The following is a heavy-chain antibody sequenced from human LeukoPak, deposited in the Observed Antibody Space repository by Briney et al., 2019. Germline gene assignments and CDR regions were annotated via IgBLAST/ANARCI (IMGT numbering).Heavy chain of an antibody. CDR2: IYTSGST. V-gene: IGHV4-61*02. CDR3: ARVGGITMVRGWGIYYYYYMDV. D-gene: IGHD3-10*01. J-gene: IGHJ6*03. Sequence: PSQTPSLTCTVSGGSISSGSYYWSWIRQPAGKGLEWIGRIYTSGSTNYNPSLKSRVTISVDTSKNQFSLKLSSVTAADTAVYYCARVGGITMVRGWGIYYYYYMDVWGKGTTVTISS. CDR1: GGSISSGSYY.